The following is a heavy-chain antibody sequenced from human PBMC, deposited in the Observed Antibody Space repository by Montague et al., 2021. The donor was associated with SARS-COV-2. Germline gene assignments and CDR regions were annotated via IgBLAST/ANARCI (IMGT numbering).Heavy chain of an antibody. Sequence: SLRLSCAASGFTFSNHDMNWVRQAPGKGPEWISYISTSAYTTSYADSAKGRFTISRDNGKNSLYLQMNSLRVEDTAVYYCTRDYRSIVGDGLDIWGQGTKVTVSS. V-gene: IGHV3-48*03. CDR2: ISTSAYTT. CDR3: TRDYRSIVGDGLDI. J-gene: IGHJ3*02. D-gene: IGHD3-16*02. CDR1: GFTFSNHD.